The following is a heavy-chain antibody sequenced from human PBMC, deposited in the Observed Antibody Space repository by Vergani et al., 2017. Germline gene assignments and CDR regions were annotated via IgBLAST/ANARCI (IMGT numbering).Heavy chain of an antibody. Sequence: QVQLQESGPGLVKPSENLSLTCTVSGGSISSYDWSWIRQPPGKGLEWIGYNYYSGSTNYNPSLKSRVTISVDTSKNQFSLKLSSVTAADTAVYYCARDSGSSGWYNWFDPWGQGTLVTVSS. J-gene: IGHJ5*02. CDR3: ARDSGSSGWYNWFDP. CDR1: GGSISSYD. CDR2: NYYSGST. D-gene: IGHD6-19*01. V-gene: IGHV4-59*01.